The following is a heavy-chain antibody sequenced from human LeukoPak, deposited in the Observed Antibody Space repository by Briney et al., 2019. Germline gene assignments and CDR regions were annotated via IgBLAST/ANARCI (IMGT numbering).Heavy chain of an antibody. CDR2: IIPILGIA. CDR1: GGTFSSYA. V-gene: IGHV1-69*04. Sequence: SVKVSCKASGGTFSSYAISWVRQAPGQGLEWMGRIIPILGIANYAQKFQGRVTITADKSTSTAYMELSSLRSEDTAVYYCARVGTISDKFDPWGQGTLVTVSS. D-gene: IGHD3-9*01. CDR3: ARVGTISDKFDP. J-gene: IGHJ5*02.